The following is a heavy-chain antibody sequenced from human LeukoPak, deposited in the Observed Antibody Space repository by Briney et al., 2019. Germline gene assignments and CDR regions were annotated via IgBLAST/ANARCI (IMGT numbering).Heavy chain of an antibody. J-gene: IGHJ4*02. D-gene: IGHD6-13*01. CDR1: GFTFSIYA. CDR2: ISSSGEII. CDR3: AKDFSHSSRGFDY. V-gene: IGHV3-23*01. Sequence: PGGSLRLSCAASGFTFSIYAMTWVRQAPGKGLEWVSDISSSGEIINYADSVKGRFIISRDNSKNTLYLQMNSLRAEDTAVYFCAKDFSHSSRGFDYWGQGTLVTVSS.